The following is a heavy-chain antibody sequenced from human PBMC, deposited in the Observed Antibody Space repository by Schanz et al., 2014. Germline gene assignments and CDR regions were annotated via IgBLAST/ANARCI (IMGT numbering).Heavy chain of an antibody. J-gene: IGHJ6*02. D-gene: IGHD2-2*01. CDR3: ARERGRGYCSRTSCSKDYGMDV. CDR1: GYTFTNYY. Sequence: QVQLVQSGSELKKPGASVKLSCKASGYTFTNYYIHWVRQAPGQGLEWMGWINPNSGGTNYPQRFQGRVTTTRDTSSRTAYMQLSRLTSDDTAVYFCARERGRGYCSRTSCSKDYGMDVWGQGTTVTVSS. CDR2: INPNSGGT. V-gene: IGHV1-2*02.